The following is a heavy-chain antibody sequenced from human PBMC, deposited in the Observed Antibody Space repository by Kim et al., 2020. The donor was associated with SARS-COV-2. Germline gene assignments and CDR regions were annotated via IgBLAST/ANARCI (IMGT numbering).Heavy chain of an antibody. Sequence: SETLSLTCTVSGGSISSSSYYWGWIRQPPGKGLEWIGRIYYSGSTYYNPSLKSRVTISVDTSKNQFSLKLSSVTAADTAVYYCARSDYYDSSGYYFPSGVADGMDVWGQGTTVTVSS. V-gene: IGHV4-39*01. D-gene: IGHD3-22*01. J-gene: IGHJ6*02. CDR3: ARSDYYDSSGYYFPSGVADGMDV. CDR2: IYYSGST. CDR1: GGSISSSSYY.